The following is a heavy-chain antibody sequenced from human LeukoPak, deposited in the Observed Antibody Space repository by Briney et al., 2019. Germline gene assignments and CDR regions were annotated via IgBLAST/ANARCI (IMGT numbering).Heavy chain of an antibody. CDR3: ARGGLIGALRRYLDY. CDR2: INPSGGST. Sequence: APVKVSCKASGYTFTSYYMHWVRQAPGQGLEWMGIINPSGGSTSYAQKFQGRVTMTRDTSTSTVYMELSSLRSEDTAVYYCARGGLIGALRRYLDYWGQGTLVTVSS. CDR1: GYTFTSYY. V-gene: IGHV1-46*01. D-gene: IGHD2/OR15-2a*01. J-gene: IGHJ4*02.